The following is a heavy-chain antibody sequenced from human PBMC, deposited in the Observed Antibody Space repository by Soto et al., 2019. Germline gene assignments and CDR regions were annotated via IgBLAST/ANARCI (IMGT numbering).Heavy chain of an antibody. J-gene: IGHJ4*02. Sequence: SVKVSCKASGGTFSSYAISWLRQSPGQGLEWMGGFIPLFGTAKNAQKFQGRVTITADKSTSTGYMELSSLRSEDTAVYYCATDRSSSWPPFFDYWGQGTLVTVSS. CDR3: ATDRSSSWPPFFDY. V-gene: IGHV1-69*06. CDR1: GGTFSSYA. D-gene: IGHD6-13*01. CDR2: FIPLFGTA.